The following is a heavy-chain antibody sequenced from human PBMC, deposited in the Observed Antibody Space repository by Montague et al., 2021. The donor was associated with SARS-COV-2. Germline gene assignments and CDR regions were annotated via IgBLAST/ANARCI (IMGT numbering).Heavy chain of an antibody. CDR3: ARHMSDCSKGICHTYYYYGWDV. Sequence: SETLSLTCTVYGGSISRSYWSWIRQPPGKGLEWIGYIYYTGNTDXXPSLKSRVTISVDTSKNQLSLKLISVTAADTAVYFCARHMSDCSKGICHTYYYYGWDVWGQGTTVTVSS. V-gene: IGHV4-59*08. D-gene: IGHD2-8*01. CDR1: GGSISRSY. CDR2: IYYTGNT. J-gene: IGHJ6*02.